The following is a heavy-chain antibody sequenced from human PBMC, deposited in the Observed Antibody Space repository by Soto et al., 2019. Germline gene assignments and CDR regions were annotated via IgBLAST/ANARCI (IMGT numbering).Heavy chain of an antibody. J-gene: IGHJ4*01. CDR3: ARKTTYHFAD. V-gene: IGHV1-18*04. D-gene: IGHD1-7*01. CDR2: ISAYNGNT. CDR1: DYTLTTYG. Sequence: QVQLVQSGAEVKKPGASVRVSCKASDYTLTTYGITWVRQAPGQGLEWLGWISAYNGNTMYAQKFQGRVTMTTDTSTSTAYMELRTLTSDDTAVYYCARKTTYHFADRGHGTQVTVSS.